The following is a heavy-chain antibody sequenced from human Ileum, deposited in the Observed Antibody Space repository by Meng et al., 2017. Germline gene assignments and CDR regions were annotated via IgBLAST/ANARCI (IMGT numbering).Heavy chain of an antibody. CDR3: ARSSLGWPFLPFDY. Sequence: QVQLVQSGAEVKKPGSSVKVACKASGGTFSSYTISWVRQAPGQGLEWMGRIIPILGIANYAQKFQGRVTITADKSTSTAYMELSSLRSEDTAVYYCARSSLGWPFLPFDYWGQGTLSPSPQ. J-gene: IGHJ4*02. CDR2: IIPILGIA. CDR1: GGTFSSYT. V-gene: IGHV1-69*02. D-gene: IGHD3-3*01.